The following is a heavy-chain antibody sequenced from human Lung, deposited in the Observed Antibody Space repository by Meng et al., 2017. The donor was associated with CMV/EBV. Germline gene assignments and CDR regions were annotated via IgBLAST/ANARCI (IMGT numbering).Heavy chain of an antibody. CDR3: ARGTVTSRVIVPPFAIKIVYGMDV. CDR1: GGSFSGYF. J-gene: IGHJ6*02. D-gene: IGHD2-2*01. Sequence: SQTLSLTXAVYGGSFSGYFWSWIRQPPGKGLEWIGEINHSGSTNYNPSLKSRVTISVDTSKNQFFLKLSSVTAADTAVYYCARGTVTSRVIVPPFAIKIVYGMDVWGQGTTVTVSS. CDR2: INHSGST. V-gene: IGHV4-34*01.